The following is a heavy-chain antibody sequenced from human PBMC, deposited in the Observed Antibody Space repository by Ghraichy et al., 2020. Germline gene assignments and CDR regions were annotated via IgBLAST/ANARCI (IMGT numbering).Heavy chain of an antibody. CDR1: GFTFSDSY. CDR3: ARGALSTGVDN. Sequence: GGSLRLSCAASGFTFSDSYMNWIRQAPGKGLEWVSYISNSGSPTYYADSVKGRFTISRDNAKNSLYLQMNSLRVEDTAVYYCARGALSTGVDNWGQGALVTVSS. J-gene: IGHJ4*02. D-gene: IGHD3-10*01. CDR2: ISNSGSPT. V-gene: IGHV3-11*01.